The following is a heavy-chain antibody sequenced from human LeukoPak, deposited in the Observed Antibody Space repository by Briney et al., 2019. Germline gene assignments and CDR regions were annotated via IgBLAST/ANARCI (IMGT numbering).Heavy chain of an antibody. J-gene: IGHJ5*02. CDR3: AKEIRDTSGYYGWLDP. V-gene: IGHV3-23*01. CDR2: ISGSGDNT. Sequence: PGGSLRLSCAASGLPFRDYVMNWVRQAPGRGLEWVSSISGSGDNTYYADSVKGRFTVSRDNSKNTVDLQLNSLRAEDTALYYCAKEIRDTSGYYGWLDPWGQGTLVTVSS. D-gene: IGHD3-3*01. CDR1: GLPFRDYV.